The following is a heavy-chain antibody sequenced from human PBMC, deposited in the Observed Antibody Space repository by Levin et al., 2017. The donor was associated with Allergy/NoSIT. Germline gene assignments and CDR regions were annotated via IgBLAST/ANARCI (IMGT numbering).Heavy chain of an antibody. V-gene: IGHV3-66*01. CDR3: AREGLDYDILTGYYQRGFDI. CDR2: IYSGGST. Sequence: PGGSLRLSCAASGFTVSSNYMSWVRQAPGKGLEWVSVIYSGGSTYYADSVKGRFTISRDNSKNTLYLQMNSLRAEDTAVYYCAREGLDYDILTGYYQRGFDIWGQGTMVTVSS. CDR1: GFTVSSNY. J-gene: IGHJ3*02. D-gene: IGHD3-9*01.